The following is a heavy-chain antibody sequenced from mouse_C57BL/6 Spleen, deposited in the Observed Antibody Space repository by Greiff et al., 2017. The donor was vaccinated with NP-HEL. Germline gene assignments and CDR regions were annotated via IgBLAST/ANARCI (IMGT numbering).Heavy chain of an antibody. CDR1: GYTFTEYT. J-gene: IGHJ1*03. Sequence: VQLQQSGAELVKPGASVKLSCKASGYTFTEYTIHWVKQRSGQGLEWIGWFYPGSGSIKYNEKFKDKATLTADKSSSTVYMELSRLTSEDSAVYFCARHEEPSLTGTNWYFDVWGTGTTVTVSS. CDR3: ARHEEPSLTGTNWYFDV. CDR2: FYPGSGSI. V-gene: IGHV1-62-2*01. D-gene: IGHD4-1*01.